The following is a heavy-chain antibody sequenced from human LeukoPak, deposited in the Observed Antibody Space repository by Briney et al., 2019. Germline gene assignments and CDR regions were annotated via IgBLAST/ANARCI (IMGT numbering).Heavy chain of an antibody. CDR2: ISGSGGST. CDR1: GFTFSSYA. CDR3: AKGPLLERPLRFDP. Sequence: GGSLRLSCAASGFTFSSYAMSWVRQAPGKGLEWVPAISGSGGSTYYADSVKSRFTISRDNSKNTLYPQMNSLRAEDTAVYYCAKGPLLERPLRFDPWGQGTLVTVSS. D-gene: IGHD1-1*01. J-gene: IGHJ5*02. V-gene: IGHV3-23*01.